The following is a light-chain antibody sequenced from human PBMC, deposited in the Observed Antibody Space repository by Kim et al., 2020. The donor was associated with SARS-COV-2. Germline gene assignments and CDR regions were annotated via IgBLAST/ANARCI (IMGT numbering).Light chain of an antibody. J-gene: IGKJ2*01. Sequence: TLSLAAGERATRSCRASQTVRTSCAWYQQKPGQAPRLLIDDTSNRATGIPAKFSGSGSGTDFTLTISSLEPADSAVYYCQQRANWLFGQGTKLEI. CDR2: DTS. CDR1: QTVRTS. CDR3: QQRANWL. V-gene: IGKV3-11*01.